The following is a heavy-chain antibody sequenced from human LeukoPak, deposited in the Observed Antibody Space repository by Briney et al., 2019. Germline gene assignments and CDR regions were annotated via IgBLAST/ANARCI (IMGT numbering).Heavy chain of an antibody. J-gene: IGHJ4*02. CDR3: AKGYPVVAATPFDY. D-gene: IGHD2-15*01. V-gene: IGHV3-23*01. Sequence: QTGGSLRLSCAASGFTFSSYSMNWVRQAPGKGLEWVSAISGSGGSTYYADSVKGRFTISRDNSKNTLYLQMNSLRAEDTAVYYCAKGYPVVAATPFDYWGQGTLVTVSS. CDR2: ISGSGGST. CDR1: GFTFSSYS.